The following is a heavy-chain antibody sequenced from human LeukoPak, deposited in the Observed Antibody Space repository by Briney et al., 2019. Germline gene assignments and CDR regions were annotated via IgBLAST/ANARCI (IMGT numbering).Heavy chain of an antibody. J-gene: IGHJ4*02. CDR1: GGSISSGSYY. V-gene: IGHV4-61*02. Sequence: SETLSLTCTVSGGSISSGSYYWSWIRQPAGKGLEWIGRIYTSGSTNYNPSLKSRVTISVDTSKNQFSLKLSSVTAADTAVYYCARETSSSCLDYWGQGTLVTVSS. CDR3: ARETSSSCLDY. CDR2: IYTSGST. D-gene: IGHD6-13*01.